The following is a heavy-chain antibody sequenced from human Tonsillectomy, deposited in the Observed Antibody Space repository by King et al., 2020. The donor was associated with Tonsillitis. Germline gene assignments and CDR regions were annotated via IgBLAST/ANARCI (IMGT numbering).Heavy chain of an antibody. CDR1: GGSISSGSYY. D-gene: IGHD1-1*01. Sequence: QLQESGPGLVKPSQTLSLTCTVSGGSISSGSYYWSWIRQPAGKGLEWIGRIYTSGSTNYNPSLKSRVTISVDTSKNQFSLKLSSVTAADTAVYYCASDYWYDPGGFQHWGQGTLVTVSS. J-gene: IGHJ1*01. V-gene: IGHV4-61*02. CDR2: IYTSGST. CDR3: ASDYWYDPGGFQH.